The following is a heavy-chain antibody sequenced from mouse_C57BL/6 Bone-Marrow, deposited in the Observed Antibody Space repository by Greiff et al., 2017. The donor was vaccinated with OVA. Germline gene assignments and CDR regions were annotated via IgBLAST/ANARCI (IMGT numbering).Heavy chain of an antibody. V-gene: IGHV1-81*01. D-gene: IGHD2-3*01. J-gene: IGHJ2*01. CDR2: IYPRSGNT. Sequence: QVQLKESGAELARPGASVKLSCKASGYTFTSYGISWVKQSTGQGLEWIGEIYPRSGNTYYNEKFKGKATLTADKSSSTAYMELRSLTSEDSAVYFCARVGWLLRFDYWGQGTTLTVSS. CDR1: GYTFTSYG. CDR3: ARVGWLLRFDY.